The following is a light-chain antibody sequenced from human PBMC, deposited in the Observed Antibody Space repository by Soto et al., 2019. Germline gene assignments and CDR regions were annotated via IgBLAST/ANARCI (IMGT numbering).Light chain of an antibody. Sequence: QSVLTQPPSASGSLGQSVTISCTGTSSDVGAYNYVSWCQQHAGKAPKLVIYEVTKRPSGVPDRFSGSKSANTASLTVSGLQAEDEADYYCSSFASSNTWVFGGGTKLTVL. J-gene: IGLJ3*02. CDR2: EVT. CDR3: SSFASSNTWV. V-gene: IGLV2-8*01. CDR1: SSDVGAYNY.